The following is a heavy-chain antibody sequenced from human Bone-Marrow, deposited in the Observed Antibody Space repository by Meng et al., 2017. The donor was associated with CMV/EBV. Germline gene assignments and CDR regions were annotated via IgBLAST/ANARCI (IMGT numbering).Heavy chain of an antibody. Sequence: SETLSLTCSVSGGSISNYYWSWIRQPPGKGLEWIGYIYYSGSTNYNPSLKSRVTISVDTSENQFSLKLSSVTAADTAVYYCAREKVGALAFDIWGQGTMVTVSS. V-gene: IGHV4-59*01. J-gene: IGHJ3*02. CDR2: IYYSGST. CDR1: GGSISNYY. D-gene: IGHD4/OR15-4a*01. CDR3: AREKVGALAFDI.